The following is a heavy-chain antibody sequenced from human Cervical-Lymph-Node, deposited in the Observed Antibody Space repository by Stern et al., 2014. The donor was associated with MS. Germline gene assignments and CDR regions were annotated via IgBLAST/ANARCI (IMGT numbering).Heavy chain of an antibody. J-gene: IGHJ4*02. CDR3: AREGRGYSSGTPFDI. V-gene: IGHV1-69*09. CDR1: GGAYT. D-gene: IGHD5-18*01. Sequence: VQLVESGAEVKQPGSSVRVSCKASGGAYTVNWVRQAPGHGLEWMGRISPLAGIATYAQRFQGRVTLTADKSTSTVYMDLSSLRAEDTALYFCAREGRGYSSGTPFDIWGQGTLVTVSS. CDR2: ISPLAGIA.